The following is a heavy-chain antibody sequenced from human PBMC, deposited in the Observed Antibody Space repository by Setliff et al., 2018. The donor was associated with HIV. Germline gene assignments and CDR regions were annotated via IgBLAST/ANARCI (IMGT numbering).Heavy chain of an antibody. CDR1: GYSFTAYD. CDR2: MNPDTGSA. Sequence: GASVKVSCKTSGYSFTAYDINWVRQAPGQGLEWLGWMNPDTGSAGSAQKFQGRVTMTRDTSTSTVYMDLSSLRSEDTAVYYCASPSFGDVDYYYGMDVWGQGTTVTVSS. J-gene: IGHJ6*02. V-gene: IGHV1-8*01. CDR3: ASPSFGDVDYYYGMDV. D-gene: IGHD3-10*01.